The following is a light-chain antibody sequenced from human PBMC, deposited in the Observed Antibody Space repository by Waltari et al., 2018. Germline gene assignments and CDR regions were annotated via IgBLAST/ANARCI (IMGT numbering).Light chain of an antibody. CDR2: DVI. CDR1: SSDAGCYNY. Sequence: QSALTQPPSASGSPGPSGAISCTGTSSDAGCYNYVSCYQHHPRKAPKLITFDVIKRRSGVPDRFSGSKSGNTASLTVCGLQAEDEADYYCSAYAGSNSLVFGGGTKLTVL. J-gene: IGLJ2*01. V-gene: IGLV2-8*01. CDR3: SAYAGSNSLV.